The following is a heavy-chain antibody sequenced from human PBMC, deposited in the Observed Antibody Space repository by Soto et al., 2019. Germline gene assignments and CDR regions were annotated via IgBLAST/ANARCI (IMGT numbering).Heavy chain of an antibody. D-gene: IGHD3-9*01. Sequence: GGSLRLSCAASGFTFSSYWTHWVRQAPGKGLVWVSRINSDGSSTSYADSVKGRFTIFRDNAKNTLYLQMNSLRAEDTAVYYCARQDDDILTGPPYYYYYMDVWGKGTTVTVSS. CDR3: ARQDDDILTGPPYYYYYMDV. V-gene: IGHV3-74*01. J-gene: IGHJ6*03. CDR2: INSDGSST. CDR1: GFTFSSYW.